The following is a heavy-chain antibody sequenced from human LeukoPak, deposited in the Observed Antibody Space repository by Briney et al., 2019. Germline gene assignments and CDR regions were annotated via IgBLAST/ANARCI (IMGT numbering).Heavy chain of an antibody. D-gene: IGHD3-10*01. V-gene: IGHV4-39*01. CDR3: ARTSHSGYMVRGVLYYGMDV. CDR2: IHYSGST. CDR1: GGSISGDGYH. Sequence: SETLSLTCSVSGGSISGDGYHWGWIRRPPGKGLEWIGSIHYSGSTCYKTSLKSRVTVDVDTSKNQFSLKLSSVTAADTAVYYCARTSHSGYMVRGVLYYGMDVWGQGTTVTVSS. J-gene: IGHJ6*02.